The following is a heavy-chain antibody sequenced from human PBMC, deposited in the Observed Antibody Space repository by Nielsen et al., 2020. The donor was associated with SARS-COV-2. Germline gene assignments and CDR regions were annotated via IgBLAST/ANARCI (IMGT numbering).Heavy chain of an antibody. CDR3: ASLNHYYYYYGMDV. V-gene: IGHV3-30*03. CDR2: ISYDGSNK. D-gene: IGHD1-14*01. J-gene: IGHJ6*02. Sequence: GGSLRLSCAASGFTFSSYGMHWVRQAPGKGLEWVAVISYDGSNKHYADSVKGRFTISRDNSKNTLYLQMNSLRAEDTAVYYCASLNHYYYYYGMDVWGQGTTVTVSS. CDR1: GFTFSSYG.